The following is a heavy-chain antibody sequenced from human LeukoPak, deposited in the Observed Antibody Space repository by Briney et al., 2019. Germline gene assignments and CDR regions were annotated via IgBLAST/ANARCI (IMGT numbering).Heavy chain of an antibody. D-gene: IGHD3-3*02. J-gene: IGHJ6*03. Sequence: GGSLRLSCAASGFTFSSYGMHWVRQAPGKGLEWVAVLWYDGSNKDYTDSVKGRFTISRDNARNTLFLQMNSLRAEDTAVYCCARDIRSYYYMDVWGKGTTVTVSS. V-gene: IGHV3-33*01. CDR3: ARDIRSYYYMDV. CDR2: LWYDGSNK. CDR1: GFTFSSYG.